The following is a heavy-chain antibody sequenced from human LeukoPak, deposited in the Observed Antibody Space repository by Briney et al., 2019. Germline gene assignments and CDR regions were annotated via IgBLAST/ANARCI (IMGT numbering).Heavy chain of an antibody. CDR2: ISGSVGST. CDR1: GFTFSSYA. CDR3: AGSWSPYDAFDI. V-gene: IGHV3-23*01. J-gene: IGHJ3*02. Sequence: GGSLRLSCAASGFTFSSYAMSWVRQAPGKGLEWVSAISGSVGSTYYADSVKGRFTISRDNSKNTLYLQMNSLRAEDTAVYYCAGSWSPYDAFDIWGQGTMVSVSS. D-gene: IGHD6-13*01.